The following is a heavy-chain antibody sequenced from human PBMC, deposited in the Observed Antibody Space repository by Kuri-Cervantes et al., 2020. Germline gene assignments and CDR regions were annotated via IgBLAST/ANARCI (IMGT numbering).Heavy chain of an antibody. V-gene: IGHV3-23*01. CDR2: ISGSGGST. CDR1: GFTFSSYA. J-gene: IGHJ4*02. CDR3: AKDATPFSSTWYYFDY. Sequence: GGSLRLSCAASGFTFSSYAMRWVRQAPGKGLEWVSAISGSGGSTYYADSRKGRFTISRDNAKNSLYLQMNSLRAEDTALYYCAKDATPFSSTWYYFDYWGQGTLVTVSS. D-gene: IGHD6-13*01.